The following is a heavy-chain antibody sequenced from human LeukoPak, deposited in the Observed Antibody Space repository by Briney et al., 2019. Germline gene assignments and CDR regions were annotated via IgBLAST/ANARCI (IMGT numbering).Heavy chain of an antibody. D-gene: IGHD2-2*01. CDR1: GFTFDDYR. V-gene: IGHV3-20*04. CDR2: INWDGGST. J-gene: IGHJ4*02. CDR3: ARSPAATAHGPFDY. Sequence: RPGGSLRLSCAASGFTFDDYRMSSVRDATGKGLEWGCGINWDGGSTGYADSVKGRFTIARDNAKNSLYLQMNSLRAEDTALYYCARSPAATAHGPFDYWGQGTLVTVSS.